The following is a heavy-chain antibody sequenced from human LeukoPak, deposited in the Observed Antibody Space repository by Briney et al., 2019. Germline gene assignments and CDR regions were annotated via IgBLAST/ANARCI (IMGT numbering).Heavy chain of an antibody. Sequence: PGGSLRLSCAASGFTFSDYYMSWIRQAPGKGLEWVSYISSSGSTIYYADSVKGRFTISRDDAKNSLYLQMNSLRAEDTAVYYCARDTAMVYYYYYMDVWGKGTTVTVSS. V-gene: IGHV3-11*04. J-gene: IGHJ6*03. CDR3: ARDTAMVYYYYYMDV. CDR1: GFTFSDYY. D-gene: IGHD5-18*01. CDR2: ISSSGSTI.